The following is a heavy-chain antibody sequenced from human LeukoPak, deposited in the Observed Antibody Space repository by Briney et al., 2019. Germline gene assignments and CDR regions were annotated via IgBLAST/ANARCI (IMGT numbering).Heavy chain of an antibody. CDR2: INWNGGST. D-gene: IGHD3-22*01. CDR1: GFTFDDYG. Sequence: PGGSLRLSCAASGFTFDDYGMSWVRQAPGKGLEWVSGINWNGGSTGYADSVKGRFTISRDNAKNSLYLQMNSLRAEDTAVYYCARDGYHSSGYYGWGQGTLVSVSS. CDR3: ARDGYHSSGYYG. J-gene: IGHJ4*02. V-gene: IGHV3-20*04.